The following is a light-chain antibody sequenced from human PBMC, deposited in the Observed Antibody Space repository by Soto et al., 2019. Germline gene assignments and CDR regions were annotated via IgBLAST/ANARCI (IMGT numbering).Light chain of an antibody. CDR1: SSDIGGYNY. CDR2: DVN. V-gene: IGLV2-14*03. Sequence: QSVLTQPASVSGSPGQSITISCTGTSSDIGGYNYVSWYQQHPGKAPKLMIYDVNNRPSGVSNRFSGAKSGNTASLTISGLQAEDEADYYCSSYTSTSTLAVFGGVTKLTVL. J-gene: IGLJ2*01. CDR3: SSYTSTSTLAV.